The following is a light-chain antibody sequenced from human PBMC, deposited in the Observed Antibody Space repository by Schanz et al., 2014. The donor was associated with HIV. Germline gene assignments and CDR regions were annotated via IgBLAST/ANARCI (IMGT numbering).Light chain of an antibody. Sequence: QSVLTQPPSASGNPGQRVAISCSGSSPNIGSLIVNWYHHFPGTAPKLLIYANMQRPSGVPDRFSGSKSGNTASLTISGLQAEDESDYYCSSYTRSSSVVFGGGTNLTVL. CDR3: SSYTRSSSVV. CDR1: SPNIGSLI. CDR2: ANM. J-gene: IGLJ2*01. V-gene: IGLV1-44*01.